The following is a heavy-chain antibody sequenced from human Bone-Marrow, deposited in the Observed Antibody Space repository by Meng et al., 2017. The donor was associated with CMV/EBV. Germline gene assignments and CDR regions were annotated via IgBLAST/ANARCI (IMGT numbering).Heavy chain of an antibody. CDR2: ISSSSSTI. CDR1: GFTFSSYS. V-gene: IGHV3-48*04. Sequence: GGSLRLSCAASGFTFSSYSMNWVRQAPGKGLEWVSYISSSSSTIYYADSVKGRFTISRDNAKNTLYLQMNSLRAEDTAVYYCARGRYCGDDCYTFDYWGQGTLVTVSS. J-gene: IGHJ4*02. CDR3: ARGRYCGDDCYTFDY. D-gene: IGHD2-21*01.